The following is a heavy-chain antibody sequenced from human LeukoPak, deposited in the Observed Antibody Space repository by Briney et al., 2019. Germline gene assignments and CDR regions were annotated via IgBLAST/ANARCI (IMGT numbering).Heavy chain of an antibody. CDR2: IRYDGSNK. CDR1: GFTFCSYG. CDR3: AKDSCSGGSCYYFDY. V-gene: IGHV3-30*02. D-gene: IGHD2-15*01. Sequence: PGGSLRLSCAASGFTFCSYGIHWVRQAPGKGLEWVAFIRYDGSNKYYADSVKGRFTISRDNSKNTLYLQMNSLRAEDTAVYYCAKDSCSGGSCYYFDYWGQGTLVTVSS. J-gene: IGHJ4*02.